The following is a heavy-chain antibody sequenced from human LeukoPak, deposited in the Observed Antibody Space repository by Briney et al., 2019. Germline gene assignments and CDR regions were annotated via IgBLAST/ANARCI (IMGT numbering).Heavy chain of an antibody. D-gene: IGHD1-26*01. J-gene: IGHJ4*02. CDR2: ISSNSKYT. CDR1: GFMFSDYF. Sequence: GGSLRLSCAASGFMFSDYFMSWIRQAPGKELEWISYISSNSKYTKYADSVKGRFTISRDNAKKSLYLQMNSLRAEDTAVYYCASSGATVTRIDYWGQGTLVTVSS. V-gene: IGHV3-11*03. CDR3: ASSGATVTRIDY.